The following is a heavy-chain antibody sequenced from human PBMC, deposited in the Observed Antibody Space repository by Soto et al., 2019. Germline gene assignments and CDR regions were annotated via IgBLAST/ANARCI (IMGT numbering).Heavy chain of an antibody. CDR2: INPNSGGGT. CDR3: AGSRTGALDY. V-gene: IGHV1-2*02. CDR1: GFTFIGHY. J-gene: IGHJ4*02. Sequence: ASVKVSCKASGFTFIGHYIHWVRQAPGQGLEWVGWINPNSGGGTVYAQKFQGRATMTADTSTSIASMDLTSLRGDDTAVYYCAGSRTGALDYWGPGALVTVSS. D-gene: IGHD7-27*01.